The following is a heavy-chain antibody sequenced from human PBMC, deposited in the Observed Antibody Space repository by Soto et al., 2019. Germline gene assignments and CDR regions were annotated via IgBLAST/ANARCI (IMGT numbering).Heavy chain of an antibody. CDR3: AREAAGPTSNWFDT. J-gene: IGHJ5*02. Sequence: SETLSLTCTVSGGSISNYQWSWIRQPAGKGLEWIGRIYTSGNTNYNPSLKSRVTMSLDTSKNQFSLKLTSVTAADTAVYYCAREAAGPTSNWFDTWGQGTLVTVSS. V-gene: IGHV4-4*07. CDR1: GGSISNYQ. D-gene: IGHD6-25*01. CDR2: IYTSGNT.